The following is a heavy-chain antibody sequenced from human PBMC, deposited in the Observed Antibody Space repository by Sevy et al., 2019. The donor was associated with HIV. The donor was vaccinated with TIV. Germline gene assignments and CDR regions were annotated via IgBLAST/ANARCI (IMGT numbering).Heavy chain of an antibody. CDR3: ARDHNRGYFDY. D-gene: IGHD3-10*01. Sequence: GGSLRLSCAASGFTFSDYYMSWIRQAPGKGLEWVSYISGSGSTIYYADSVKGRFTISRDNAKNSLYLQMNSLRAEDTAVYYCARDHNRGYFDYWGQGTLVTVSS. CDR2: ISGSGSTI. V-gene: IGHV3-11*01. J-gene: IGHJ4*02. CDR1: GFTFSDYY.